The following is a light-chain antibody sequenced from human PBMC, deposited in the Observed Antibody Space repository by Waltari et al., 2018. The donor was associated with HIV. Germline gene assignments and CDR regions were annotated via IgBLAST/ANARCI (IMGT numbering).Light chain of an antibody. CDR3: ATLDDSLNGPI. CDR1: SSNIGSNG. V-gene: IGLV1-44*01. CDR2: SNN. J-gene: IGLJ2*01. Sequence: QSVLTQSPSASGTPGQRVTISCSGGSSNIGSNGVDWYQQFPGTAPKLTFYSNNQRPSGVPDRFSGSKSGTSASLAISGLQSEDEATYYCATLDDSLNGPIFGGGTRLTVL.